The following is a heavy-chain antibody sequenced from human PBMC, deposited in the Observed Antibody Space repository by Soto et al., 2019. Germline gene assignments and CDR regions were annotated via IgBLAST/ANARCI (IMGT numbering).Heavy chain of an antibody. CDR2: IYYSGST. CDR3: ARGMRSWSGYDKDYYYYYGMDV. V-gene: IGHV4-31*03. D-gene: IGHD5-12*01. J-gene: IGHJ6*02. CDR1: GGSISSGGYY. Sequence: SETLSLTCTVSGGSISSGGYYWSWIRQHPGKGLEWIGYIYYSGSTYYNPSLKSRVTISVDTSKNQFSLKLSSVTAADTAVYYCARGMRSWSGYDKDYYYYYGMDVWGQGTTVTVSS.